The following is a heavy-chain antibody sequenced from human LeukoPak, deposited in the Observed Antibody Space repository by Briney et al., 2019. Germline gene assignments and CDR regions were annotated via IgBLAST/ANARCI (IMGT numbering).Heavy chain of an antibody. CDR1: GYTFSTYY. D-gene: IGHD3-22*01. J-gene: IGHJ4*02. CDR2: INPYSGGT. CDR3: ARDFYDSSGYYPDY. Sequence: ASVKVSCKASGYTFSTYYLHWMRQAPGQGLEWMGWINPYSGGTNYAQKFQGRVTMTGDTSISTAYMELSRLRSDDTAVYYCARDFYDSSGYYPDYWGQGTLVTVSP. V-gene: IGHV1-2*02.